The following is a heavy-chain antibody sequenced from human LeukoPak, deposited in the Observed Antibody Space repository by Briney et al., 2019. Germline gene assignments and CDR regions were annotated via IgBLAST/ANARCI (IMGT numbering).Heavy chain of an antibody. D-gene: IGHD3-10*01. CDR1: GFTFSSYA. CDR2: VSGSGGTT. Sequence: PGGSLRLSCAASGFTFSSYAMSWVRQAPGKGLDWVSAVSGSGGTTYYADSVKGRFTISRDNSENTLYLQMNSLRAEDTAVYYCATRSISMVRGAPFDYWGQGTLVTVSS. CDR3: ATRSISMVRGAPFDY. V-gene: IGHV3-23*01. J-gene: IGHJ4*02.